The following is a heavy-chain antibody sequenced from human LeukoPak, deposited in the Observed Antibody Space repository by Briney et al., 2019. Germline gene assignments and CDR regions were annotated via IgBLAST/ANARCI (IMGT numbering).Heavy chain of an antibody. V-gene: IGHV4-59*08. D-gene: IGHD2-2*01. Sequence: PSETLSLTCTVSGDSISSYYWSWIRQPPGKGLEWIGYIYYSGSTNYNPSLKSRVTISVDTSKNQFSLKLSSVTAADTAVYYCASFSVVPAYFDYWGQGTLVTVSS. J-gene: IGHJ4*02. CDR1: GDSISSYY. CDR2: IYYSGST. CDR3: ASFSVVPAYFDY.